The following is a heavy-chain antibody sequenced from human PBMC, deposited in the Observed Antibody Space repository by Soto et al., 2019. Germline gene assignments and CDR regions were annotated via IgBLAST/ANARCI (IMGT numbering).Heavy chain of an antibody. CDR1: GFTFSDYV. D-gene: IGHD2-8*01. Sequence: QVQLVESGGGVVQPGSSLRLSCAASGFTFSDYVIHWFRQAPGKGLEWVAVIWFDGSNEYYADSVKGRFSISRDNSKNTVYLQMNSLSVEDTALYYWARYGYCADGVCNSYFDFWGQGTLVTVSS. CDR3: ARYGYCADGVCNSYFDF. CDR2: IWFDGSNE. V-gene: IGHV3-33*01. J-gene: IGHJ4*02.